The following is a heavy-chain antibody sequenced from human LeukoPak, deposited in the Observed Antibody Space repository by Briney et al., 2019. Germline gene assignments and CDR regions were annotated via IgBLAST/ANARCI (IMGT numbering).Heavy chain of an antibody. CDR2: IYYSGST. J-gene: IGHJ4*02. D-gene: IGHD3-3*01. Sequence: SETLSLTCAVYGGSFSGYYWSWIRQPPGKGLEWIGYIYYSGSTNYNPSLKSRVTISVDTSKNQFSLKLSSVTAADTAVYYCARATIFGVVDYWGQGTLVTVSS. V-gene: IGHV4-59*01. CDR1: GGSFSGYY. CDR3: ARATIFGVVDY.